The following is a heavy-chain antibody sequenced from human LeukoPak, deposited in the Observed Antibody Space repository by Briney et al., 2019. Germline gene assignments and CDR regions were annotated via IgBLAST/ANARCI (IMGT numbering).Heavy chain of an antibody. V-gene: IGHV4-4*02. D-gene: IGHD4-23*01. Sequence: SGALSLTRAVSGGSISRCKWGGWGRPPPREGLGWVGEIYHSGSTNYNPSLKSRVTISVDKSKNQFSLKLSSVTAADTAVYYCARVRTYGGSTNFDYWGQGTLVTVSS. J-gene: IGHJ4*02. CDR3: ARVRTYGGSTNFDY. CDR2: IYHSGST. CDR1: GGSISRCKW.